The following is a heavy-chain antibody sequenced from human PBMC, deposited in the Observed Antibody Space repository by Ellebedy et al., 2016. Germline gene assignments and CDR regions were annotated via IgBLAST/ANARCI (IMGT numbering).Heavy chain of an antibody. Sequence: SETLSLTCTVSGDSITSYYWTWIRQPPGKGLEWIGYIYYTETTNYNPSLKSRVTISVDTSKNQFSLKLRSVTAADTAVYYCARSDNYGSGSYFDYWGQGTLVIVSS. V-gene: IGHV4-59*08. CDR3: ARSDNYGSGSYFDY. D-gene: IGHD3-10*01. CDR2: IYYTETT. J-gene: IGHJ4*02. CDR1: GDSITSYY.